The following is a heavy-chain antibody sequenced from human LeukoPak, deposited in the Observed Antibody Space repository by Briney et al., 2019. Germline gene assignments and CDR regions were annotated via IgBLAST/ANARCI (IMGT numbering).Heavy chain of an antibody. D-gene: IGHD4-17*01. CDR1: GGTFSSYA. V-gene: IGHV1-69*13. CDR3: ASPTVTTSYYYGMDV. J-gene: IGHJ6*04. Sequence: SVKVSCKASGGTFSSYAISWVRQAPGQGLEWMGGIIPIFGTANYAQKFQGRVTITADESTSTAYMELSSLRSEDTAVYYCASPTVTTSYYYGMDVWGKGATVTVSS. CDR2: IIPIFGTA.